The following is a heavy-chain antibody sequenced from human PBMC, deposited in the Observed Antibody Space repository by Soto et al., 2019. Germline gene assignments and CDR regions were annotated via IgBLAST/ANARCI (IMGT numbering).Heavy chain of an antibody. CDR2: IWYDGSNK. V-gene: IGHV3-33*01. CDR1: GFTFSSYG. D-gene: IGHD6-13*01. Sequence: GGSLRLSCAASGFTFSSYGMHWVRQAPGKGLEWVAVIWYDGSNKYYADSVKGRFTISRDNSKNTLYLQMNSLRAEDTAVYYCARDSVYSGYYYYYGMDVWGQGTTVTVSS. CDR3: ARDSVYSGYYYYYGMDV. J-gene: IGHJ6*02.